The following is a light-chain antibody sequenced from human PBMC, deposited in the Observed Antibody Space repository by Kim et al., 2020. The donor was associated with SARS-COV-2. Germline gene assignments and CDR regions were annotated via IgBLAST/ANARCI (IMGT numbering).Light chain of an antibody. V-gene: IGLV3-1*01. CDR2: QAS. CDR1: KLGDKY. J-gene: IGLJ2*01. Sequence: SLSPGQTASITCSGDKLGDKYACWYQQEPGQSPVLVIYQASKRPSGVPGRFSGSNSGDTATLTISGTQAMDEADYYCQAWDSSTVVFGGVTQLTV. CDR3: QAWDSSTVV.